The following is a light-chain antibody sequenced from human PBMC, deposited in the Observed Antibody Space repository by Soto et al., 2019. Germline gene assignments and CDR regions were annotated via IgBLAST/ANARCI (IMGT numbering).Light chain of an antibody. V-gene: IGKV1-39*01. J-gene: IGKJ4*01. CDR1: QSISNY. CDR3: QQSYGNPLT. CDR2: AAS. Sequence: DMEMTQSPSSLSASVGDRVTITCRASQSISNYLNWYQHKPGKVPKLLIYAASSLQSGVPTRFSGSGSGTHFTLTINSLQPEDFATYYCQQSYGNPLTFGGGTKIEIK.